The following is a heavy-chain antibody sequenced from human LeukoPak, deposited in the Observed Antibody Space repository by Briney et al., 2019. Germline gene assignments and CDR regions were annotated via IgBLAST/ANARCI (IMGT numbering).Heavy chain of an antibody. CDR1: GGSISSSSYY. D-gene: IGHD6-13*01. Sequence: PSETLSLTCTVSGGSISSSSYYWGWIRQPPGKGLEWIGSIYYSGSTYYNPSLKSRVTISVDTSKNQFSLKLSSVTAADTAVYYCANALAAASYWGQGTLVTVSS. CDR3: ANALAAASY. J-gene: IGHJ4*02. CDR2: IYYSGST. V-gene: IGHV4-39*01.